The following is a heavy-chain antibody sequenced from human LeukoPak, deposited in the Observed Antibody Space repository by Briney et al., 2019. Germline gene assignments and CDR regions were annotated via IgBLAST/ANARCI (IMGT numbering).Heavy chain of an antibody. V-gene: IGHV3-23*01. CDR3: AKAVYDFWSGFSS. J-gene: IGHJ5*02. D-gene: IGHD3-3*01. Sequence: GGSLRLSCAASGFTFSSYGMSWVRRAPGKGLEWVSSISVSGDTYYADSVKGRITISRDNSKDTLYLQMNSLRAEDTAVYYCAKAVYDFWSGFSSWGQGTLVTVSS. CDR2: ISVSGDT. CDR1: GFTFSSYG.